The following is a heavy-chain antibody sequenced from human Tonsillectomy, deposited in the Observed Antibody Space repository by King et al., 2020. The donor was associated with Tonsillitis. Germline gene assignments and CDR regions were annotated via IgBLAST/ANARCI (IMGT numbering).Heavy chain of an antibody. CDR3: VDYYMDV. CDR2: IWYAGSNK. CDR1: GFTFSSYG. V-gene: IGHV3-33*08. Sequence: QLVQSGGGVVQPGRSLRLSCAASGFTFSSYGMHWVRQAPGKGLEWGAVIWYAGSNKYYADSVKGRFTISRDNSKNTLYLQMNSLRAEDTAVYHCVDYYMDVWGKGTTVTVSS. J-gene: IGHJ6*03.